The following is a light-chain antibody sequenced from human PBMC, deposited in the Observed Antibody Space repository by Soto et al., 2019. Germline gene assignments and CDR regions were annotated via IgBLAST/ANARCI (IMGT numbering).Light chain of an antibody. CDR1: QSVSSSY. J-gene: IGKJ5*01. CDR3: RQYGSSPPVT. Sequence: EIVLTQSPGTLSLSPGERATLSCRASQSVSSSYLAWYQQKPGQAPRLLIYGASGRATGIPDRFSGSGSGTDFTLTFSRLEPEDFAVYYCRQYGSSPPVTFGQGPRREIK. V-gene: IGKV3-20*01. CDR2: GAS.